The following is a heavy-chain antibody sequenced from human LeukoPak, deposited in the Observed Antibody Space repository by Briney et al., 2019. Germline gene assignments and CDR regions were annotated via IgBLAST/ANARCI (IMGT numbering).Heavy chain of an antibody. Sequence: PGGSLRLSCAASGFTFSDYYMSWIRQAPGKGLEWVSYIDMRGSSIYYADSVQGRFTISRDNAHNSVYLHMNSLRAEDTAVYYCARGHYGMDVWGQGTTVIVSS. V-gene: IGHV3-11*01. CDR1: GFTFSDYY. CDR3: ARGHYGMDV. J-gene: IGHJ6*02. CDR2: IDMRGSSI.